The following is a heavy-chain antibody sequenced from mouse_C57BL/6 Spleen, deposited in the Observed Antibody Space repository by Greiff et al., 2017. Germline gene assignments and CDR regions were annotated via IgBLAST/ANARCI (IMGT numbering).Heavy chain of an antibody. V-gene: IGHV1-55*01. J-gene: IGHJ2*01. CDR3: TRGVVDFDY. CDR1: GYTFTSYW. D-gene: IGHD1-1*01. CDR2: IYPGSGST. Sequence: VQLQQSGAELVKPGASVKMSCKASGYTFTSYWITWVKQRPGQGLEWIGDIYPGSGSTNYNEKFKGKATLTVDTSSSTSYMQLSSLTSEDSAVYYCTRGVVDFDYWGQGTTLTVSS.